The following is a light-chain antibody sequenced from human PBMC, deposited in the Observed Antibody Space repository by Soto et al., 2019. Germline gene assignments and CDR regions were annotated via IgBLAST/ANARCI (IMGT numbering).Light chain of an antibody. Sequence: EIVMTQSPATLSVSPGGRATLSCRASPTISGSLSWYQQKPGQAPSLLIHGASPRAPGFPARFSGSGSGTDFTLTIRSLQSEDFAVYYRQQNDNWPCTFGQGNQVHIK. CDR3: QQNDNWPCT. J-gene: IGKJ1*01. CDR2: GAS. CDR1: PTISGS. V-gene: IGKV3-15*01.